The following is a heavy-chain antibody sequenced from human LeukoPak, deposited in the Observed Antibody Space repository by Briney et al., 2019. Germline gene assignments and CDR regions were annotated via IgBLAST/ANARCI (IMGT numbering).Heavy chain of an antibody. Sequence: GGSLRLSCAASGFTVSSNYMSWVRQAPGKGLEWVSVIYSGGSTYYADSVKGRFTISRDNSKNTLHLQMNSLRAEDTAVYYCAKAAARYYDFWSGYYAVDYWGQGTLVTVSS. CDR1: GFTVSSNY. J-gene: IGHJ4*02. D-gene: IGHD3-3*01. CDR3: AKAAARYYDFWSGYYAVDY. CDR2: IYSGGST. V-gene: IGHV3-53*05.